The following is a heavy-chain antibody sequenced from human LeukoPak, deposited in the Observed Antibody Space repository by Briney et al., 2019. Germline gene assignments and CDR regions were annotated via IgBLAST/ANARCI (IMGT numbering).Heavy chain of an antibody. Sequence: RPGGSLRLSCAASGFTFSSYAMSWVRQAPGKGLEWVSAISGSGGSTYYADSVKGRFTISRDNSKNTLYLQMNSLRAKDTAVYYCAKDGYSSSYFDYWGQGTLVTVSS. J-gene: IGHJ4*02. CDR3: AKDGYSSSYFDY. CDR1: GFTFSSYA. V-gene: IGHV3-23*01. D-gene: IGHD6-6*01. CDR2: ISGSGGST.